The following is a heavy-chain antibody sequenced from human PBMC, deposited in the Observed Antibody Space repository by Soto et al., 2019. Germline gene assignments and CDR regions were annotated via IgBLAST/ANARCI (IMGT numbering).Heavy chain of an antibody. CDR3: TSDRYPRFYHGSGSYPYY. V-gene: IGHV3-7*03. CDR1: GFTFGSYW. D-gene: IGHD3-10*01. J-gene: IGHJ4*02. Sequence: GGSLRLSCAVSGFTFGSYWMNWVRLIPGKGLEWVAYIKPDGSATYYVDSVKGRFTISRDNPKTSLFLQMNSLRVEDTAVYFCTSDRYPRFYHGSGSYPYYWGQGTPVTVSS. CDR2: IKPDGSAT.